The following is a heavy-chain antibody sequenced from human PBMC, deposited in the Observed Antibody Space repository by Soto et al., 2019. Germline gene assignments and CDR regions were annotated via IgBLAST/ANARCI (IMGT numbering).Heavy chain of an antibody. Sequence: PGGSLRLSCAGSGFTLSDHYIDWVRQAPGKGLEWVSSISSSSSYIYYADSVKGRFTISRDNAKNSLYRQMNSLRAEDTAVYYCARVGSYYYYYGMDVWGQGTTVTVSS. J-gene: IGHJ6*02. V-gene: IGHV3-21*01. D-gene: IGHD1-26*01. CDR2: ISSSSSYI. CDR1: GFTLSDHY. CDR3: ARVGSYYYYYGMDV.